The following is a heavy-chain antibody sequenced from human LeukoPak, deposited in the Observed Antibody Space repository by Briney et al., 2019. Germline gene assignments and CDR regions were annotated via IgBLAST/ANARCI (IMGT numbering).Heavy chain of an antibody. Sequence: TASETLSLTCIVSGGSISSGGYYWSWIRQHPGKGLEWIGYIYYSGSTYYNPSLKSRVTISVDTPKNQFSLKLSSVTAADTAVYYCARVGETTVTNWFDPWGQGTLVTVSS. CDR2: IYYSGST. CDR1: GGSISSGGYY. CDR3: ARVGETTVTNWFDP. D-gene: IGHD4-11*01. V-gene: IGHV4-31*03. J-gene: IGHJ5*02.